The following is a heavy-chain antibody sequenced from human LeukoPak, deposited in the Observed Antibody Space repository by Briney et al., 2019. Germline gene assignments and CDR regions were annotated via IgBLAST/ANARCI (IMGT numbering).Heavy chain of an antibody. CDR1: GFTFSTYA. V-gene: IGHV3-23*01. Sequence: GGSLRLSCATSGFTFSTYAMTWVRQAPGKGLEWVSTFGSGGGTYYADSVRGRFTISKDISKNTLYLQMNNLRDEDPAVYYCRPVGRTTYYYYMDVWGKGTTVTVSS. J-gene: IGHJ6*03. CDR3: RPVGRTTYYYYMDV. CDR2: FGSGGGT. D-gene: IGHD1-1*01.